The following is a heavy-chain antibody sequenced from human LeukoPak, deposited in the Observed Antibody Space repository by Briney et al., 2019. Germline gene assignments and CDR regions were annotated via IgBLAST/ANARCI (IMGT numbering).Heavy chain of an antibody. CDR2: IIPIFGTA. J-gene: IGHJ4*02. D-gene: IGHD3-3*01. CDR1: GGTFSSYA. Sequence: GASVKVSCKASGGTFSSYAISWVRQAPGQGLEWMGGIIPIFGTANYAQKFQGRVTITADESTSTACMELSSLRSEDTAVYYCARSSGFMYYDFWRFDYWGQGTLVTVSS. V-gene: IGHV1-69*01. CDR3: ARSSGFMYYDFWRFDY.